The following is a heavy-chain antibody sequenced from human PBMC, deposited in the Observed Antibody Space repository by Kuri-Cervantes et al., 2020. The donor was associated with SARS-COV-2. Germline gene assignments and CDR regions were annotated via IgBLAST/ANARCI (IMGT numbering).Heavy chain of an antibody. CDR3: ARHYRGSYPDY. J-gene: IGHJ4*02. V-gene: IGHV4-4*02. Sequence: GSLRLSCAVSGGSISSSNWWSWVRQPPGKGLEWIGEIYHSGSTNYNPSLKSRVTISVDKSKNQFSLKLSSVTAADTAVYYCARHYRGSYPDYWGQGTLVTVSS. CDR1: GGSISSSNW. D-gene: IGHD1-26*01. CDR2: IYHSGST.